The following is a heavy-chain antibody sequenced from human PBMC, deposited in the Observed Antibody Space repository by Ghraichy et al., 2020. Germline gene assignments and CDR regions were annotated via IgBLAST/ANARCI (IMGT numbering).Heavy chain of an antibody. Sequence: GGSLRLSCAASGFTFSIYAMTWVRQAPGKGLEWVSAITGSGDSTYYADSVKGRFTISRANSKNTVYLQMNSLRAEDTAVYYCAKDRTGVFDYWGQGTLVTVSS. CDR2: ITGSGDST. J-gene: IGHJ4*02. CDR1: GFTFSIYA. D-gene: IGHD7-27*01. CDR3: AKDRTGVFDY. V-gene: IGHV3-23*01.